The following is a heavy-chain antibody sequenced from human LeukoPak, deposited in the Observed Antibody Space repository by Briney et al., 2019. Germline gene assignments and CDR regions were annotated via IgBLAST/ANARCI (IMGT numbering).Heavy chain of an antibody. Sequence: GGSLRLSCAASGFTFSSYWMHWVRQAPGRGLVWVSFINGDGSTTTYADSVKGRFTISRDNAKNTLYLHKNNLRAEDTAVYYCVRRVGSGYYYFDYWGQGTLVTVSS. CDR1: GFTFSSYW. V-gene: IGHV3-74*01. CDR2: INGDGSTT. J-gene: IGHJ4*02. D-gene: IGHD3-22*01. CDR3: VRRVGSGYYYFDY.